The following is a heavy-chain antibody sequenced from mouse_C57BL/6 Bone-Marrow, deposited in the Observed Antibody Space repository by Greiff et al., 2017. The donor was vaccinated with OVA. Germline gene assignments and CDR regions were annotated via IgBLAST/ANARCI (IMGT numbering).Heavy chain of an antibody. J-gene: IGHJ4*01. CDR2: IWSDGST. Sequence: VQRVESGPGLVAPSQSLSITCTVSGFSLTSYGVHWVRQPPGKGLEWLVVIWSDGSTTYNSALKSRLSISKDNSKSQVFLKMNSLQTDDTAMYYCARHSPYYYGTPYAMDYWGQGTSVTVSS. V-gene: IGHV2-6-1*01. D-gene: IGHD1-1*01. CDR1: GFSLTSYG. CDR3: ARHSPYYYGTPYAMDY.